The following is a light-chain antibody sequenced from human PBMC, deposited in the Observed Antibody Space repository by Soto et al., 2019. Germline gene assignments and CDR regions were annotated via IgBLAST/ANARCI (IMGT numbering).Light chain of an antibody. J-gene: IGLJ1*01. CDR1: SSNIGRNS. CDR3: QSYDSSLTGSKV. CDR2: GNN. V-gene: IGLV1-44*01. Sequence: QSVLTHAPSLSGTRVQIVTITCSVISSNIGRNSVNWYQHLPGTAPKLLTHGNNHRPSGVPDRFSGSKSGTSASLAITGLQAEDEADYYCQSYDSSLTGSKVFGSGTKVTVL.